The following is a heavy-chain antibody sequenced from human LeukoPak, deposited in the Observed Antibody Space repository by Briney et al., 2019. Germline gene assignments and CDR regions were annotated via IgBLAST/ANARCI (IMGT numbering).Heavy chain of an antibody. CDR2: INAGNGNT. D-gene: IGHD6-13*01. V-gene: IGHV1-3*01. CDR1: GYTFTSYA. CDR3: ASEAAAGKPYFDY. Sequence: ASVKVSCKASGYTFTSYAMHWVRHAPGQRLEWMGWINAGNGNTKYSQKFQGRVTITRDTSASTAYMELSSLRSEDTAVYYCASEAAAGKPYFDYWGQGTLVTVSS. J-gene: IGHJ4*02.